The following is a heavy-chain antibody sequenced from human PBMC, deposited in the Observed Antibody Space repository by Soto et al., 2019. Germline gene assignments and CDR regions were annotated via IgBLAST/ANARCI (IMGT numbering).Heavy chain of an antibody. Sequence: PGGSLRLSCAASGFTFSSYWMSWVRQAPGKGLEWVSAISGSGGSTYYADSVKGRFTISRDNSKNTLYLQMNSLRAEDTAVYYCAKVGYYDFWSGSYYWGQGTLVTVSS. CDR3: AKVGYYDFWSGSYY. J-gene: IGHJ4*02. V-gene: IGHV3-23*01. CDR2: ISGSGGST. CDR1: GFTFSSYW. D-gene: IGHD3-3*01.